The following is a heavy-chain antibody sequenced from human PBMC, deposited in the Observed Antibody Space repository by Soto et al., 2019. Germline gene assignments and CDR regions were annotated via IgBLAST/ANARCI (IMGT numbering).Heavy chain of an antibody. Sequence: QVQLVQSGAEVKKPGSSVKVSCKASGGTFSSYAISWVRQAPGHGLEWMGGIIPIFGTANYAQKFQGRVPITADESTSTDYMELSSLRSEYTAVYYWAREDEGRTTGTTVSYWGQGTLVTVSS. CDR2: IIPIFGTA. CDR1: GGTFSSYA. CDR3: AREDEGRTTGTTVSY. J-gene: IGHJ4*02. V-gene: IGHV1-69*12. D-gene: IGHD1-1*01.